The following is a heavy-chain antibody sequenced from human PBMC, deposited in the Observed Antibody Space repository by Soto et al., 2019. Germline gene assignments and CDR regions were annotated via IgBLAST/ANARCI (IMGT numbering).Heavy chain of an antibody. J-gene: IGHJ5*02. CDR2: ISGSGGST. CDR1: GFTFSSYA. V-gene: IGHV3-23*01. D-gene: IGHD2-15*01. Sequence: GGSLRLSCAASGFTFSSYAMSWVRQAPGKGLEWVSAISGSGGSTYYADSVKGRFTISRYNSKNTLYLQMNSLRAEDTAVYYCAKDALGCSGGSCYRTKHNWFDPWGQGTLVTVSS. CDR3: AKDALGCSGGSCYRTKHNWFDP.